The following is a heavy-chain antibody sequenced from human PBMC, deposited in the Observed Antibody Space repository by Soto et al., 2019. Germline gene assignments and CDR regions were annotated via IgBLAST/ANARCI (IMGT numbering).Heavy chain of an antibody. Sequence: KPGGSLRLSCAASGFTFSDYYMSWIRQAPGKGLEWVSYISSSGSTIYYADSVKGRFTISRDNAKNSLYLQMNSLRAEDTAVYYCARSDYDSSGYYYPPDYWGQGTLVTVSS. J-gene: IGHJ4*02. V-gene: IGHV3-11*01. CDR3: ARSDYDSSGYYYPPDY. D-gene: IGHD3-22*01. CDR1: GFTFSDYY. CDR2: ISSSGSTI.